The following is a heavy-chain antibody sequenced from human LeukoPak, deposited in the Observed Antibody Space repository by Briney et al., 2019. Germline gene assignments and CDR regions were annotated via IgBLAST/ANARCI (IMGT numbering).Heavy chain of an antibody. CDR1: GFTFSGFS. J-gene: IGHJ4*02. D-gene: IGHD3-10*01. CDR3: ARAGSHWHYVY. Sequence: GGSLRLSCEASGFTFSGFSMSCVRQSPTKGLEWVAKIKQGGSERYYVDSVKGRFTISRDNAKNSLSLQMNNLRVEDTAVYYCARAGSHWHYVYWGQGTVVTVSS. CDR2: IKQGGSER. V-gene: IGHV3-7*01.